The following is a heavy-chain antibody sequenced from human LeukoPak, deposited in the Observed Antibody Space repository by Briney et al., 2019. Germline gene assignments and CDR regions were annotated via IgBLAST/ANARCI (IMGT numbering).Heavy chain of an antibody. CDR1: GGSISSSSYY. J-gene: IGHJ4*02. CDR3: ASSSGWTHSGALDY. Sequence: PSETLSLTCTVSGGSISSSSYYWGWIRQPPGKGLEWIGSIYYSGSTYYNPSLKSRVTISVDTSKNQFSLKLSSVTAADTAVYYCASSSGWTHSGALDYWGQGTLVTVSS. CDR2: IYYSGST. D-gene: IGHD6-19*01. V-gene: IGHV4-39*07.